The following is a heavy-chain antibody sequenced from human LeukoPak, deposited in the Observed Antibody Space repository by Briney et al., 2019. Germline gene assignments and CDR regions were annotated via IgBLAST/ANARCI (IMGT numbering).Heavy chain of an antibody. CDR2: FGGSGGST. J-gene: IGHJ3*02. CDR1: GFTFSSYA. CDR3: AKVSVISSTWYEGSFDI. V-gene: IGHV3-23*01. Sequence: QAGGSLRLSCAASGFTFSSYAMNWVRQTPGKGLEGVSGFGGSGGSTYYADSVAGRFTISRDNSKNTLYLQMDSLRADDTAVYYCAKVSVISSTWYEGSFDIWGQGTMVTVSS. D-gene: IGHD6-13*01.